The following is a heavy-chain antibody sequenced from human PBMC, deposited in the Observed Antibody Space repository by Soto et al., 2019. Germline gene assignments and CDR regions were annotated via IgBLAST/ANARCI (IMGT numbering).Heavy chain of an antibody. CDR2: IYYSGST. CDR1: CGSIISGDYY. Sequence: SETLSLTCTFSCGSIISGDYYWSWIRQPPGKGLEWIGYIYYSGSTYYNPSLKSRVTISVDTSKNQFSLKLSSVTAADTAVYYCARLGYSYGYPAETDYWGQGTLVTVSS. D-gene: IGHD5-18*01. J-gene: IGHJ4*02. V-gene: IGHV4-30-4*01. CDR3: ARLGYSYGYPAETDY.